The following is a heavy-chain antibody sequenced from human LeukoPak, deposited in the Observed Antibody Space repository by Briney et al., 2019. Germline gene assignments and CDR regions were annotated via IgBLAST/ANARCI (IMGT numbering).Heavy chain of an antibody. CDR1: GFSLSTSGVC. J-gene: IGHJ4*02. CDR3: AHGQTGVDQFDY. V-gene: IGHV2-5*02. Sequence: SGPTLLHPTQTLTLTCTFSGFSLSTSGVCVGWIRQPSGKALEWLPLIYWDDDKRYSPSLKSRLTITKDSSKDQVVLTMTNMDPVDTATYYCAHGQTGVDQFDYWGQGTLVTVSS. CDR2: IYWDDDK. D-gene: IGHD3-3*01.